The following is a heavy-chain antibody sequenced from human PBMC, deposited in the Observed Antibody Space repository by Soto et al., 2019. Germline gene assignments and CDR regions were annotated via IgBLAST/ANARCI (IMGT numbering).Heavy chain of an antibody. Sequence: ASVKVSCTASGYTFTGYYMHCVRQAPGQGLEWMGWINPNSGGTNYAQKFQGWVTMTRDTSISTAYMELSRLRSDDTAVYYCARDFRPSGIYYGSGSYYRYYYYGMDVWGQGTTVTVSS. J-gene: IGHJ6*02. D-gene: IGHD3-10*01. CDR3: ARDFRPSGIYYGSGSYYRYYYYGMDV. V-gene: IGHV1-2*04. CDR2: INPNSGGT. CDR1: GYTFTGYY.